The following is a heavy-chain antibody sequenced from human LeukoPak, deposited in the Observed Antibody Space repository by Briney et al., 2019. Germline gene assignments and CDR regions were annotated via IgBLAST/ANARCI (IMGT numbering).Heavy chain of an antibody. D-gene: IGHD4-23*01. CDR3: ARGRPHGNDY. CDR2: IASDGSST. J-gene: IGHJ4*02. Sequence: GGSLRLSCAASGFTFNDYGMHWVRQAPGKGLVWVSRIASDGSSTTYADSVKGRFSISRDNAKNTLYLQMNSLRVEDTAVYYCARGRPHGNDYWGQGTLVTVSS. V-gene: IGHV3-74*01. CDR1: GFTFNDYG.